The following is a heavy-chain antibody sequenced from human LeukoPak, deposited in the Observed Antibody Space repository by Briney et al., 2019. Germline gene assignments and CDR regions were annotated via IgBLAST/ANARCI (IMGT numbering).Heavy chain of an antibody. D-gene: IGHD4-17*01. CDR2: IYYSGST. Sequence: PSETLSLTCTVSGGSISSSSYYWGWIRQPPGKGLEWIGSIYYSGSTYYNPSLKSRVTISVDTSKNQFSLKLSSVTAADTAVYYRARHGYGDYTYYFDYWGQGTLVTVSS. CDR3: ARHGYGDYTYYFDY. V-gene: IGHV4-39*01. CDR1: GGSISSSSYY. J-gene: IGHJ4*02.